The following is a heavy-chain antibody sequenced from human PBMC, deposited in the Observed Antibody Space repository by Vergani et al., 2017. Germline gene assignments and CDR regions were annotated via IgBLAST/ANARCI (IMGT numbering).Heavy chain of an antibody. V-gene: IGHV1-2*02. CDR3: ARVSHDFWSGYYGKFDY. D-gene: IGHD3-3*01. CDR1: GYTFTGYY. Sequence: QVQLVQSGAEVKKPGASVKVSCKASGYTFTGYYMHWVRQAPGQGLEWMGWINPNSGGTNYAQKFQGRVTMTRDTSISTAYMELGRLRSDDTAVYYCARVSHDFWSGYYGKFDYWGQGTLVTVSS. J-gene: IGHJ4*02. CDR2: INPNSGGT.